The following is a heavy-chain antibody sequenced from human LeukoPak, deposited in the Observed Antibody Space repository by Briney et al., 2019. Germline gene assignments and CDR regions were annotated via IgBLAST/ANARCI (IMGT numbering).Heavy chain of an antibody. CDR1: GYTFTNYD. J-gene: IGHJ4*02. Sequence: ASVKVSCKASGYTFTNYDINWVRQATGQGLEWMGWMNPNNGNIDYAPKFQGRVTMTSDTSGTTAYMELSNLRSDDTAVYYCARGLSTGYYSGFDSWGQGTLVTVSS. CDR2: MNPNNGNI. D-gene: IGHD3-9*01. V-gene: IGHV1-8*01. CDR3: ARGLSTGYYSGFDS.